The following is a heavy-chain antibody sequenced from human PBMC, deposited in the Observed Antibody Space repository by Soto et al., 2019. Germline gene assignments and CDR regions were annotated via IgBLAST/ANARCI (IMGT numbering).Heavy chain of an antibody. V-gene: IGHV1-69*01. D-gene: IGHD6-13*01. Sequence: QVQLVQSGAEVKKPGSSVKVSCKASGGSFSSYAISWVRQAPGQGLEWMGGIIPIVGTGNYAQNFQGRVTITAAESTSTAYMELRSLRSEDTAMYYCARDLRAAGRPGMDVWGQGTTVTVSS. CDR2: IIPIVGTG. CDR1: GGSFSSYA. J-gene: IGHJ6*01. CDR3: ARDLRAAGRPGMDV.